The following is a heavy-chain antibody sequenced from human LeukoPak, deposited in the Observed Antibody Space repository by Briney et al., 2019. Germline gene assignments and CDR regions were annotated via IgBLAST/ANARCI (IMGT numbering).Heavy chain of an antibody. D-gene: IGHD3-3*01. CDR3: ARRLVGQEWVHI. CDR2: IYPGDSDT. CDR1: ANSFTGYW. V-gene: IGHV5-51*06. J-gene: IGHJ3*02. Sequence: GESLKISWKGSANSFTGYWIAWVRQKPGKGLEWMGIIYPGDSDTRYSPSFQGQVTISADKSITTAFLQWSSLKASDTAMYYCARRLVGQEWVHIWGQGTMVTVSS.